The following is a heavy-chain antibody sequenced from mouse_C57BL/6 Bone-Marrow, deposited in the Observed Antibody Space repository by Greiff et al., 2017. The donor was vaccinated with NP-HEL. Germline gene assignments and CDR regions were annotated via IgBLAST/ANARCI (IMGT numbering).Heavy chain of an antibody. V-gene: IGHV5-16*01. J-gene: IGHJ1*03. CDR2: IKYDGSST. CDR1: GFTFSDYY. Sequence: EVKVVESEGGLVQPGSSMKLSCTASGFTFSDYYMAWVRQVPEKGLEWVANIKYDGSSTYYLDSLKSRFIISRDNAKNILYLQMSSLKSEDTATYYCARDRKGWPWYFDVWGTGTTVTVSS. CDR3: ARDRKGWPWYFDV. D-gene: IGHD2-3*01.